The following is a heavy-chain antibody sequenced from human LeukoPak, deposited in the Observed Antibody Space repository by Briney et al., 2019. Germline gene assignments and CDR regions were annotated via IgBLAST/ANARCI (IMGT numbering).Heavy chain of an antibody. CDR3: ALGYCGGGSCYAREYFQH. V-gene: IGHV4-31*03. D-gene: IGHD2-15*01. CDR2: IYYSGST. Sequence: PSETLSLTCTVSGASISSGGYYWTWIRQHPGKGLEWIGYIYYSGSTYYYPSLKSRVTISVDTSKNQFSLKLSSVTAADTAVYYCALGYCGGGSCYAREYFQHWGQGTLVTVSS. CDR1: GASISSGGYY. J-gene: IGHJ1*01.